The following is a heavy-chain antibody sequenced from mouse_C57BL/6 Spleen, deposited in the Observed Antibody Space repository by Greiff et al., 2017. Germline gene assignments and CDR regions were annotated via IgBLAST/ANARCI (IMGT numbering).Heavy chain of an antibody. D-gene: IGHD1-1*01. CDR3: ARYGSSYWYFDV. V-gene: IGHV1-18*01. CDR2: IKPNNGGT. J-gene: IGHJ1*03. Sequence: VQLQQSGPELVKPGASVKIPCKASGYTFTDYNMDWVKQSHGKSLEWIGDIKPNNGGTIYNQKFKGKATLTVDKSSSTAYMELRSLTSEDTAVYYCARYGSSYWYFDVWGTGTTVTVSS. CDR1: GYTFTDYN.